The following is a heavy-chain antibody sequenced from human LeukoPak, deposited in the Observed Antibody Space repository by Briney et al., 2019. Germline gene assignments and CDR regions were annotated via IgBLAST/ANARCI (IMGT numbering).Heavy chain of an antibody. D-gene: IGHD4-17*01. CDR2: IKQDGSEK. Sequence: PGGSLRLSCAASGFTFSSYWMSWVRQAPGKGLEWVANIKQDGSEKYYVDSVRGRFTISRDNAKKSLYPQMNSPRAEDTAVYYCARDPARYGDYGLLDYWGQGTLVTVSS. J-gene: IGHJ4*02. V-gene: IGHV3-7*01. CDR1: GFTFSSYW. CDR3: ARDPARYGDYGLLDY.